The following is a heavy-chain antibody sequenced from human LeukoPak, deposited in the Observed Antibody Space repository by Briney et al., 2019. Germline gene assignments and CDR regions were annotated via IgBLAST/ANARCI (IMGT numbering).Heavy chain of an antibody. Sequence: SETLSLTCTVSDGSISSYYWSWIRQPPGKGLEWIGYIYYSGSTNYNPSLKSRVTISVDTSKNQFSLKLSSVTAADTAVYYCAREGPGSSCMDVWGQGTTVTVSS. CDR1: DGSISSYY. CDR3: AREGPGSSCMDV. V-gene: IGHV4-59*01. D-gene: IGHD3-10*01. J-gene: IGHJ6*02. CDR2: IYYSGST.